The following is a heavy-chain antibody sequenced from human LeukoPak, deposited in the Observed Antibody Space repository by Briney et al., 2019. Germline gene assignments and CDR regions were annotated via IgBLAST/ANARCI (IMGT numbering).Heavy chain of an antibody. Sequence: SETLSLTCAVYGGSFSGYYWSWIRQPPGKGLEWIGEINHSGSTNYNPPLKSRVTISVDTSKNQFSLKLSSVTAADTAVYYCAREVATNGPYYYYGMDVWGQGTTVTVSS. J-gene: IGHJ6*02. V-gene: IGHV4-34*01. CDR1: GGSFSGYY. CDR3: AREVATNGPYYYYGMDV. D-gene: IGHD5-12*01. CDR2: INHSGST.